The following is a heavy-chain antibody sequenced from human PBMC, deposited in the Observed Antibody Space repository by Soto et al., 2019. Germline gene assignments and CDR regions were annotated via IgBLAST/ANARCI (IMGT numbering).Heavy chain of an antibody. D-gene: IGHD3-22*01. J-gene: IGHJ5*02. CDR2: IYYSGST. CDR1: GGSISSSSYY. V-gene: IGHV4-39*01. CDR3: ARQDSESLNWFDP. Sequence: PSETLSLTCTVSGGSISSSSYYWGWIRQPPGKGLEWIGSIYYSGSTYYNPSLKSRVTISVDTSKNQFSLKLSSVTAADTAVYYCARQDSESLNWFDPWGQGTLVTVSS.